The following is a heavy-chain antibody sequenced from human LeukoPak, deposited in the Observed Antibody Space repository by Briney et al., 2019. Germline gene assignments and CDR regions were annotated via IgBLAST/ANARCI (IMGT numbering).Heavy chain of an antibody. CDR1: GYTFTGYY. D-gene: IGHD2-2*01. CDR2: INPNSGGT. CDR3: ARGPRYCSSTSCSEFDY. V-gene: IGHV1-2*02. J-gene: IGHJ4*02. Sequence: GASVKVSCKASGYTFTGYYMHWVRQAPGQGLEWMGWINPNSGGTNYAQKFQGRVTMTRDTSISTACMGLSRLRSDDTAVYYCARGPRYCSSTSCSEFDYWGQGTLVTVSS.